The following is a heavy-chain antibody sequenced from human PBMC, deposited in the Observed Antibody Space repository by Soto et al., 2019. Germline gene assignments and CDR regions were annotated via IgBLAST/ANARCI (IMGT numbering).Heavy chain of an antibody. V-gene: IGHV4-59*08. CDR1: GDSISNYY. CDR2: IYYRGST. CDR3: ARRHYYFYYMDV. J-gene: IGHJ6*03. Sequence: PSETLSLTCTVSGDSISNYYWSWIRQPPGKGLEWIGYIYYRGSTNYNPSLKSRVTMSVDTSKNQFSLKLSSVTAADTAVYYCARRHYYFYYMDVWDKGTTVTVSS.